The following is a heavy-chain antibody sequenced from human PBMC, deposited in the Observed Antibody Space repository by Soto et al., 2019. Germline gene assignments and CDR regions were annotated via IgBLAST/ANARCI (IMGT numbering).Heavy chain of an antibody. CDR2: ISAYNGNT. J-gene: IGHJ4*02. V-gene: IGHV1-18*01. Sequence: QVQLVQSGAEVKKPGASVKVSCKASGYTFPSYGISWVRQAPGQGLEWMGWISAYNGNTNYAQKLQGRVTMTTDTSTSTAYMELRSLRSDDTAVYYCARDSYCSGGSCYRGYFGYWGQGTLVTVSS. D-gene: IGHD2-15*01. CDR3: ARDSYCSGGSCYRGYFGY. CDR1: GYTFPSYG.